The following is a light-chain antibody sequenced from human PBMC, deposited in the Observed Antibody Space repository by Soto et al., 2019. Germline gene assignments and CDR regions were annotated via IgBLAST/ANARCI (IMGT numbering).Light chain of an antibody. J-gene: IGLJ1*01. CDR2: EVS. CDR3: SSYTSSSTYV. Sequence: QSALTQPASVSGSPGQSITISCTGTSSDVGGYNYVSWYQQHPGKAPKLMIYEVSNRHSGVSNRFSGSKSGNTASLTISGLRAEDEADYYCSSYTSSSTYVFGTGTKVTVL. V-gene: IGLV2-14*01. CDR1: SSDVGGYNY.